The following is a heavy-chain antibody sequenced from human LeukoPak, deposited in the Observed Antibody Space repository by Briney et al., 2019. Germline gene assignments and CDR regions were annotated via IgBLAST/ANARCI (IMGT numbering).Heavy chain of an antibody. V-gene: IGHV3-23*01. CDR3: AKDDDWGRYKH. CDR2: ISPSGGIT. D-gene: IGHD3-16*01. J-gene: IGHJ1*01. CDR1: GFTFSSHG. Sequence: GGSLRLSCAASGFTFSSHGMNWVRQAPVKGLEWVSGISPSGGITYYTDSVKGRFTISRDNSKNTQSLQMNSLRAEDTAVYYCAKDDDWGRYKHWGQGTLVTVSS.